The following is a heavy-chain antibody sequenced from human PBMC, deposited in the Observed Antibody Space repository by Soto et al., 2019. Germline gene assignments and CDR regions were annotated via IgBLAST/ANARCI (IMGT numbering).Heavy chain of an antibody. J-gene: IGHJ6*03. V-gene: IGHV1-18*01. CDR2: ISAYNGNT. Sequence: QVQLVQSGAEVKKPGASVKVSCKASGYTFTSYGISWVRQAPGQGLEWMGWISAYNGNTNYAQKLQGRVTMATDTSTSTAYMELRSLRSDDTAVYYCARGTLPTVTTDYYYMDVWGKGTTVTVSS. D-gene: IGHD4-17*01. CDR1: GYTFTSYG. CDR3: ARGTLPTVTTDYYYMDV.